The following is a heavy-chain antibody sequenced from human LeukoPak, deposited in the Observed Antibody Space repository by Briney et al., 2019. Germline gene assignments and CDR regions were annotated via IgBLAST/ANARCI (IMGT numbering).Heavy chain of an antibody. V-gene: IGHV1-46*01. CDR1: GYTFTAHY. D-gene: IGHD3-22*01. CDR3: ARNAPHDTSGWYFDL. Sequence: ASVKVSCKASGYTFTAHYIHWVRQAPGQGLEWMGIINPSDGGASYAQKFQGRLTMSRDTSTSTLYMEVSSLRSEDTAIYYCARNAPHDTSGWYFDLWGRGTLVTVSS. J-gene: IGHJ2*01. CDR2: INPSDGGA.